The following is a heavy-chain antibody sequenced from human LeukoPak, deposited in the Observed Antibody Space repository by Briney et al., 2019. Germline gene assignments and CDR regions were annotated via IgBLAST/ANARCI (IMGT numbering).Heavy chain of an antibody. D-gene: IGHD3-10*01. J-gene: IGHJ6*04. Sequence: SETLSLTCTVSGGSISVHYWSWIRQPAGKGLEWIGHISASGSTNYNPSLKSRVTMSVDTSMNQFSVRLNSVTAADTAVYYCARFGYYGSGRFMDVWGKGTTVTVSS. CDR1: GGSISVHY. CDR3: ARFGYYGSGRFMDV. V-gene: IGHV4-4*07. CDR2: ISASGST.